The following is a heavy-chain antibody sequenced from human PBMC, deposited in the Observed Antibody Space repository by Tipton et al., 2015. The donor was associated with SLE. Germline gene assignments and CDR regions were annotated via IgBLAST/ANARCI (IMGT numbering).Heavy chain of an antibody. Sequence: TLSLTCTVSGGSFSSGDYYWTWFRQPPGKGLEWIGYIYYSGSTYYNPSLKSRVTISIDTSKNQFSLKLNSVTAADTAVYYCARDLGFGESMDAWGKGTTVTVSS. CDR3: ARDLGFGESMDA. CDR2: IYYSGST. CDR1: GGSFSSGDYY. V-gene: IGHV4-30-4*01. J-gene: IGHJ6*04. D-gene: IGHD3-10*01.